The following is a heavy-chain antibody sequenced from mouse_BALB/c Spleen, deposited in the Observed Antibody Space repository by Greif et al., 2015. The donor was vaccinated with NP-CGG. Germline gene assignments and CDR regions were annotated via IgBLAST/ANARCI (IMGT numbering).Heavy chain of an antibody. CDR2: ISDGGSYT. CDR3: ARDTVVTNYYAMVY. CDR1: GFTFSDYY. J-gene: IGHJ4*01. D-gene: IGHD1-1*01. Sequence: EVMLVESGGGLVKPGGSLKLSWAASGFTFSDYYMYWVRQTPEKRLEWVATISDGGSYTYYPDSVKGRFTISRDNAKNNLYLQMSSLKSEDTAIYYCARDTVVTNYYAMVYWGQGTSVPVSS. V-gene: IGHV5-4*02.